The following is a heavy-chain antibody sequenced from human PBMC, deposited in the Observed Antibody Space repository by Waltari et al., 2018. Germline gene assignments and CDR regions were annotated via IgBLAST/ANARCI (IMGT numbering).Heavy chain of an antibody. D-gene: IGHD5-12*01. CDR1: GGTFSSYA. Sequence: QVQLVQSGAEVKKPGSSVKVSCKASGGTFSSYAISWVRRAPGQGLEGMGGITPIFVPANYVQKFQGRVTITADKSTSTAYMELSSLRSEDTAVYYCARGLDGYNYFDYWGQGTLVTVSS. CDR2: ITPIFVPA. J-gene: IGHJ4*02. V-gene: IGHV1-69*14. CDR3: ARGLDGYNYFDY.